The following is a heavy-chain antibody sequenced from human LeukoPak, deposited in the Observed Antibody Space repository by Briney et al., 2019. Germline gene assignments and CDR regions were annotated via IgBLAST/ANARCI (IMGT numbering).Heavy chain of an antibody. D-gene: IGHD3-22*01. V-gene: IGHV1-69*04. Sequence: SVKVSCKASGGTFSSYAISWVRQAPGQGLEWMGRIIPILGIANYAQKFQGRVTITADKSTSTAYMELSSLRSEDTAVYYCARDWDYCDSSGYYPTTYFDYWGQGTLVTVSS. CDR2: IIPILGIA. CDR3: ARDWDYCDSSGYYPTTYFDY. J-gene: IGHJ4*02. CDR1: GGTFSSYA.